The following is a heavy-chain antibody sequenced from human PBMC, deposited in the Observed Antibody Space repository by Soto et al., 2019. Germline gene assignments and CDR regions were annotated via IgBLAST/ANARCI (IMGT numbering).Heavy chain of an antibody. CDR2: ISSSSYI. Sequence: GGSLRLSCAASGFTFSSYSMNWFRQAPGKGLEWVSSISSSSYIYYADSVKGRFTISRDNAKNSLYLQMNSLRAEDTAVYYCARELARAGYYYYGMDVWGQGTTVTVSS. J-gene: IGHJ6*02. V-gene: IGHV3-21*01. CDR1: GFTFSSYS. CDR3: ARELARAGYYYYGMDV. D-gene: IGHD6-6*01.